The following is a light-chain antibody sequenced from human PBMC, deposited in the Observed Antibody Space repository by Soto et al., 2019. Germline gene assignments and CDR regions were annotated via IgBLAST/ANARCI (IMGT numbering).Light chain of an antibody. CDR2: EVS. CDR1: SSDVGGYNY. Sequence: QSALTQPVSVSGSPGQSITISCTGTSSDVGGYNYVSWYQQHPGKAPKLMIFEVSNRASGVSNRFSGSKSGNTASLTISGLQAEDEADYSCSSYTSSSTYVFGTGTKLTVL. CDR3: SSYTSSSTYV. J-gene: IGLJ1*01. V-gene: IGLV2-14*01.